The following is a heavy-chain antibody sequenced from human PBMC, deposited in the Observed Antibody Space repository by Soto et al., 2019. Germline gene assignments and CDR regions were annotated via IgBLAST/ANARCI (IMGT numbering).Heavy chain of an antibody. CDR3: ARYPRSAAMGGTAFAI. CDR2: INEDDSER. CDR1: GLTFRSYW. V-gene: IGHV3-7*01. D-gene: IGHD6-13*01. J-gene: IGHJ3*02. Sequence: GGSLRLSCVASGLTFRSYWMDWVRQAPGKGLEWVANINEDDSERNYVDSAKGRFTISRDNAKNSLYLQMSSLGVEDTAVYYCARYPRSAAMGGTAFAIRGKGTMLT.